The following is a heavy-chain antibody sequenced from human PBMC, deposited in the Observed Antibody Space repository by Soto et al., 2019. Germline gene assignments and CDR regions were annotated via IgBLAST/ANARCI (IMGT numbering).Heavy chain of an antibody. CDR1: GFTFSSYW. J-gene: IGHJ4*02. V-gene: IGHV3-7*01. CDR2: IKQDGSEK. Sequence: GGSLRLSCAASGFTFSSYWMSWVRQAPGKGLEWVANIKQDGSEKYYVDSVKGRFTISRDNAKNSLYLQMNSLRAEDTAVYYCARVRIKVATFTPPPFYFDYWGQGTLVTVSS. CDR3: ARVRIKVATFTPPPFYFDY. D-gene: IGHD5-12*01.